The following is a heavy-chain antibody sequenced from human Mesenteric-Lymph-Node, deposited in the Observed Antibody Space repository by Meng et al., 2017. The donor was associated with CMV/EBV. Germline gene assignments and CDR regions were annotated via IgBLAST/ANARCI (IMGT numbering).Heavy chain of an antibody. CDR3: ARGRITTTPFFDY. V-gene: IGHV4-34*01. J-gene: IGHJ4*02. D-gene: IGHD1-20*01. CDR1: GGSFSDYY. Sequence: CAVYGGSFSDYYWTWIRQPPGKGLEGIGEINHSGSTTYNSSLKSRVTISVDTSKNQFSLKLSFVTAADTAAYYCARGRITTTPFFDYWGQGSLVTVSS. CDR2: INHSGST.